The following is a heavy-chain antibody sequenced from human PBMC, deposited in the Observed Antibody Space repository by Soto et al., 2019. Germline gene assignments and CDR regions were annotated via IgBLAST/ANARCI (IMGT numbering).Heavy chain of an antibody. J-gene: IGHJ4*02. D-gene: IGHD3-10*01. CDR1: GFTFSSYG. V-gene: IGHV3-33*08. Sequence: LRLSCAASGFTFSSYGMHWVRQAPGKGLEWVAVIWYDGSNKYYADSVKGRFTISKDFSKNTAFLQMNALRHEDTAVYFCARDSGWPILNFDFWGQGSLVTVSS. CDR3: ARDSGWPILNFDF. CDR2: IWYDGSNK.